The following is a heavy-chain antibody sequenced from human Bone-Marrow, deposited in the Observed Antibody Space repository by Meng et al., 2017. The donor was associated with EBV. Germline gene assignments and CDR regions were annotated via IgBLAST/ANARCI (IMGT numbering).Heavy chain of an antibody. Sequence: HVQCVQFGGGVKKPGSSVKVSCKTSGGTFSSDAISWVRQAPGQGLVWLGGLIPMSGAPYYAQNFQGRVTITADESTSTHYMELSNLRSEDTAMYYCASESGRGFTPDYWGQGTLVTVSS. D-gene: IGHD3-10*01. CDR2: LIPMSGAP. V-gene: IGHV1-69*01. CDR3: ASESGRGFTPDY. CDR1: GGTFSSDA. J-gene: IGHJ4*02.